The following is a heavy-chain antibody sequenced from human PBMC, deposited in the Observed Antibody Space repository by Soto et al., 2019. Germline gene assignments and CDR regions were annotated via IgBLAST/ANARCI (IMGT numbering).Heavy chain of an antibody. CDR2: MYNSGST. CDR3: ARDSLHSSSRTGWFDP. Sequence: SETLSLTCTVSGGSISSYYWTWIRQPPGKGLEWIGFMYNSGSTNYNPSLKSRVTISVDTSKNQFSLKLSSVTAADTAVYYCARDSLHSSSRTGWFDPWGQGTLVTVSS. J-gene: IGHJ5*02. D-gene: IGHD6-13*01. CDR1: GGSISSYY. V-gene: IGHV4-59*01.